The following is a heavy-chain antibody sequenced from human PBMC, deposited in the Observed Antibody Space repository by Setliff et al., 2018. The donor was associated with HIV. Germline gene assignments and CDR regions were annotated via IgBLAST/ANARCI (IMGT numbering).Heavy chain of an antibody. J-gene: IGHJ6*03. Sequence: GGSLRLSCAASGFTFSSYGMTWVRQAPGKGLEWVSYISGSSTTIYYADSVKGRFTISRDNAKNSLYLQMNSLRAEDTAVYYCAAWGYCSSTSCPYYYYYYMDVWGKGTTVTVSS. CDR3: AAWGYCSSTSCPYYYYYYMDV. CDR2: ISGSSTTI. D-gene: IGHD2-2*01. V-gene: IGHV3-48*04. CDR1: GFTFSSYG.